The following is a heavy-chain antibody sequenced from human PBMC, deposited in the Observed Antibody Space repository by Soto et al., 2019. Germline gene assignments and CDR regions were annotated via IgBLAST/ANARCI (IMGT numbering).Heavy chain of an antibody. D-gene: IGHD3-16*01. CDR3: ARNQDFRSDSIYYDQLDS. J-gene: IGHJ5*01. V-gene: IGHV3-7*04. CDR1: GFTFINNW. CDR2: KNQDERKK. Sequence: PGGSLRLSCAAPGFTFINNWPVWVLQAPGRGLAWVANKNQDERKKNYADSVKGRFTVSRDTAKNSLFLQMNSLRAGDTATYYCARNQDFRSDSIYYDQLDSWGQGP.